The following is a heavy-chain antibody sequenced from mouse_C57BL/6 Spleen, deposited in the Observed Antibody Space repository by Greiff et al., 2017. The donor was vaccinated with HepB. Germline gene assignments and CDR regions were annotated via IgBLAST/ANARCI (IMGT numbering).Heavy chain of an antibody. Sequence: VQLVESGPGLVQPSQSLSITCTVSGFSLTSYGVHWVRQSPGKGLEWLGVIWSGGSTDYNAAFISRLSISKDNSKSQVFFKMNSLQADDTAIYYCARSLITTVVPFAYWGQGTLVTVSA. CDR1: GFSLTSYG. CDR3: ARSLITTVVPFAY. D-gene: IGHD1-1*01. J-gene: IGHJ3*01. CDR2: IWSGGST. V-gene: IGHV2-2*01.